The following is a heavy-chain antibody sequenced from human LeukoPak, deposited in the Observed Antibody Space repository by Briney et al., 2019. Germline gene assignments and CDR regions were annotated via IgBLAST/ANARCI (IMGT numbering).Heavy chain of an antibody. V-gene: IGHV3-23*01. CDR3: AKDLSSGWYEKFDY. CDR2: ISGSGGTT. D-gene: IGHD6-19*01. Sequence: GGSLRLSCAASGFTFNNYAMNWVRQAPGKGLEWVSVISGSGGTTYYADSVKGRFTISRDNSKNTLYLQMNSLRAEDTAVYYCAKDLSSGWYEKFDYWGQGTLVTVSS. J-gene: IGHJ4*02. CDR1: GFTFNNYA.